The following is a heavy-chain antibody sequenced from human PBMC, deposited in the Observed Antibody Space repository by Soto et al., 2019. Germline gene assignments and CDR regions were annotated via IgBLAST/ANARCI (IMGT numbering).Heavy chain of an antibody. CDR3: ASSVLVTSTMNYFDL. D-gene: IGHD2-8*02. V-gene: IGHV5-51*01. J-gene: IGHJ4*02. CDR1: GYSFSNFW. Sequence: GESLKISCQASGYSFSNFWIAWVRQMPGEGLEWLGIIYPDDSDTRYSPSFLGQVTISADKSIKTTYLQWSSLEASDTAIYFCASSVLVTSTMNYFDLWGQGTLVTVSS. CDR2: IYPDDSDT.